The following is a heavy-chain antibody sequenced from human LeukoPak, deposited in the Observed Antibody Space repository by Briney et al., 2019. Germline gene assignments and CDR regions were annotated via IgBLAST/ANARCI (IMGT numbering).Heavy chain of an antibody. CDR3: ARRAGEYSRPYDY. V-gene: IGHV3-30*03. CDR1: GFTFSSYG. CDR2: ISYDGSNK. J-gene: IGHJ4*02. D-gene: IGHD4-17*01. Sequence: PGGSLRLSCAASGFTFSSYGMHWVRQAPGKGLEWVAVISYDGSNKYYADSVKGRFTISRDNSKNTLYLQMNSLRADDTAVYYCARRAGEYSRPYDYWGQGTLVTVSS.